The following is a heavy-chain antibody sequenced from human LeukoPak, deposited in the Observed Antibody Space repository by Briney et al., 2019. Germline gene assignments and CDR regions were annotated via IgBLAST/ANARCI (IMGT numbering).Heavy chain of an antibody. J-gene: IGHJ3*02. CDR3: ARQFLVRVAIGLADI. Sequence: ASVKLSCKASAYTFSSYYMNRVRQAPGQGLGWMGAFNISGGNTVYAQKFEGRVTMTRSTYTSTVYMELSSLRFEDTTVDYCARQFLVRVAIGLADIWGQGTMVTVSS. V-gene: IGHV1-46*03. CDR1: AYTFSSYY. CDR2: FNISGGNT. D-gene: IGHD3-3*01.